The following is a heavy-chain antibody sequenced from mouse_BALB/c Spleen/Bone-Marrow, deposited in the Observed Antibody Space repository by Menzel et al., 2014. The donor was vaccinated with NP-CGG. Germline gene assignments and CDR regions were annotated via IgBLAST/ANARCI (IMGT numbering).Heavy chain of an antibody. Sequence: QVHLQQPGAELVRPGTSVKVSCKASGYAFTNYLIEWVKQRPGQGLEWIGVINPGSGGANYNEKFKGKATLTADKSSSTAYMQLSSLTSDDSAVYFCAREWTARAVDYWGQGTTLTVSS. V-gene: IGHV1-54*01. CDR1: GYAFTNYL. CDR2: INPGSGGA. D-gene: IGHD3-2*01. CDR3: AREWTARAVDY. J-gene: IGHJ2*01.